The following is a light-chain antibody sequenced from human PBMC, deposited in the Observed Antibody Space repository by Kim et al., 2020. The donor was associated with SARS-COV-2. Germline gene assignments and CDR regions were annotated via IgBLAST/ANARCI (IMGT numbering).Light chain of an antibody. CDR2: VAS. J-gene: IGKJ1*01. CDR1: QSITSSY. V-gene: IGKV3-20*01. Sequence: SLGERATLSCRANQSITSSYLAWYQQKPGQAPRLLIYVASSRATGIPDRFGGSGSGTDFTLTISRLEPEDFAVYYCQQYGTSPWTFGQGTMVDIK. CDR3: QQYGTSPWT.